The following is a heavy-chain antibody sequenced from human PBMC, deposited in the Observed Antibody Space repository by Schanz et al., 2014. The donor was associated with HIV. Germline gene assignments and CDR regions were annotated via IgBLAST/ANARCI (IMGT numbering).Heavy chain of an antibody. CDR2: ISSSSTYI. CDR3: ARDYSSGRGWFDP. Sequence: EVQLVESGGGLVKPGGSLRLSCAAFGFTFSSYSMNWVRQAPGKGLEWVSSISSSSTYIDYADSVKGRFTISRDNANDSLLLQMNSLRAEDTAVYYCARDYSSGRGWFDPWGQGTLITVSP. D-gene: IGHD3-22*01. J-gene: IGHJ5*02. V-gene: IGHV3-21*06. CDR1: GFTFSSYS.